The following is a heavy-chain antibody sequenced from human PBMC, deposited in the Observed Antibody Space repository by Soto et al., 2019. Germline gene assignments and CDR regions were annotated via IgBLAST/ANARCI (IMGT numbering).Heavy chain of an antibody. Sequence: GGSLRLSCAASGITFSDYWMSWVRQAPGKGLEWVAKIKQDGSEKLYVGSVKGRFAVSRDNAKNSLYLQMNSLRVEDTAVYFCARDFTDDAFDLWGQGTMVTVSS. V-gene: IGHV3-7*03. CDR2: IKQDGSEK. CDR1: GITFSDYW. CDR3: ARDFTDDAFDL. J-gene: IGHJ3*01.